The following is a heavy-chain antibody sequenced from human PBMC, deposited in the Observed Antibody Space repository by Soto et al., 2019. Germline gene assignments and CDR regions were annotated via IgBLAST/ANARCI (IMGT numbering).Heavy chain of an antibody. CDR3: ARVPGYGSSTSCIIWYLEL. CDR1: GFTFSSYG. Sequence: PGGSLRLSCAASGFTFSSYGMHWVRQAPGKGLEWVAVIWYDGSNKYYAESVKGRFTISRDNSKNTLYLQMNSLRAEDTAVYYCARVPGYGSSTSCIIWYLELWGSDTLVTVSS. CDR2: IWYDGSNK. J-gene: IGHJ2*01. D-gene: IGHD2-2*01. V-gene: IGHV3-33*01.